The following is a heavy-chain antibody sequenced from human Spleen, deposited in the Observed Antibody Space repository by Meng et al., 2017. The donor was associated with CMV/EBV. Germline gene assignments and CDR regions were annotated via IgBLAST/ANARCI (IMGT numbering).Heavy chain of an antibody. CDR1: FSSYA. D-gene: IGHD6-13*01. Sequence: FSSYAMSWVRQAPGKGLEWISGITGSGTGTYYADSVKGRFTISRDNSKNTLYLQMNSLRAEDTAVYYCAKAGSSSSYSSSWYNALDFWGQGTLVTVSS. V-gene: IGHV3-23*01. J-gene: IGHJ4*02. CDR2: ITGSGTGT. CDR3: AKAGSSSSYSSSWYNALDF.